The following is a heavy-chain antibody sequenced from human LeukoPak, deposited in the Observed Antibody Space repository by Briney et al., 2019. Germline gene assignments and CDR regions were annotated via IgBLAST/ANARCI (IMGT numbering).Heavy chain of an antibody. CDR2: MNPNSGNT. Sequence: GASVKVSCKASGYTFSSYDINWVRQATGQGLEWMGWMNPNSGNTGYAQKFQGRVTMTRNTSISTAYMELSSLRSEDTAVYYCARGGGRYRSNAFDIWGQGTMVTVSS. V-gene: IGHV1-8*01. CDR3: ARGGGRYRSNAFDI. CDR1: GYTFSSYD. J-gene: IGHJ3*02. D-gene: IGHD3-16*02.